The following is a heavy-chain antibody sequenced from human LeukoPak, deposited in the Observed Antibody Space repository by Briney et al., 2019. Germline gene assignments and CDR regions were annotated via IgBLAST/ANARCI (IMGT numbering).Heavy chain of an antibody. CDR2: ISASSYTT. CDR1: GFTFSSYA. D-gene: IGHD5/OR15-5a*01. J-gene: IGHJ4*02. Sequence: GGSLRLSCAGSGFTFSSYAMSWVRQAPGKGLEWVSGISASSYTTYNADSVKGRFTISRANSKNTLYLQMNSLRAEDTAVYYCAGSDTVSTPSYTYWGQGTLVTVSS. CDR3: AGSDTVSTPSYTY. V-gene: IGHV3-23*01.